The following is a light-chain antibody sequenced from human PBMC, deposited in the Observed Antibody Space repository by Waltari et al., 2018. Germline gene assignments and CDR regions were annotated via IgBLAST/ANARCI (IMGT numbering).Light chain of an antibody. J-gene: IGLJ1*01. CDR3: CSHGGSNNFYI. Sequence: QSALTQPPSASGSPGQSVTISCTGTSSDVGAYNYVSWYQQYPGKAPKLIIYEVTTPPSGVPDRFSGSKSGNTASLTVSGLQADDEADYYCCSHGGSNNFYIFGTGTTVTVL. CDR1: SSDVGAYNY. CDR2: EVT. V-gene: IGLV2-8*01.